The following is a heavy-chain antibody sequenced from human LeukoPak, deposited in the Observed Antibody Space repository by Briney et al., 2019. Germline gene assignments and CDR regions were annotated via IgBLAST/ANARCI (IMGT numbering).Heavy chain of an antibody. CDR2: ISGRSSAV. J-gene: IGHJ4*02. V-gene: IGHV3-48*01. CDR1: GFTFSTYR. CDR3: ARDCARIAAAGWDYYDSSGCAAY. Sequence: PGGSLRLSCAASGFTFSTYRMNWVRQAPGKGLEWVADISGRSSAVNYADSVKGRFTVSRDNAKSSLYLQMNSLRAEDTGVYYCARDCARIAAAGWDYYDSSGCAAYWGQGTLDTVSS. D-gene: IGHD3-22*01.